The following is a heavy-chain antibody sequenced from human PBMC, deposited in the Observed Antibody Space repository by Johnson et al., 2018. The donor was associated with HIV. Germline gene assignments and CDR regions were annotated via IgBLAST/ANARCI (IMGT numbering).Heavy chain of an antibody. J-gene: IGHJ3*02. CDR2: IRYDGSEK. Sequence: QVKLVESGGGVVQPGGSLRLSCTVSGFMFSSFGMHWVRQAPGKGLEWVAFIRYDGSEKYYVDSVMGRFTISRDNAKNSLYLQMNSLRAEDTAVYYCAREFWLIWGQGTMVSVSS. CDR1: GFMFSSFG. D-gene: IGHD3-3*01. V-gene: IGHV3-30*02. CDR3: AREFWLI.